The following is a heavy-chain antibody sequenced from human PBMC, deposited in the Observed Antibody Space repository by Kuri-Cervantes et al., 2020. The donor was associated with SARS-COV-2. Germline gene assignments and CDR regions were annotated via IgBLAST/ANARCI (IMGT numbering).Heavy chain of an antibody. J-gene: IGHJ6*02. D-gene: IGHD3-3*01. CDR1: GFTFSSYA. V-gene: IGHV3-30*01. CDR3: AGDKNYDFWSGPTRGYGMDV. CDR2: ISYDGSNK. Sequence: LSLTCAASGFTFSSYAMHWVRQAPGKGLEWVAVISYDGSNKYYADSVKGRFTISRDNSKNTLYLQMNSLRAEDTAVYYCAGDKNYDFWSGPTRGYGMDVWGQGTTVTVSS.